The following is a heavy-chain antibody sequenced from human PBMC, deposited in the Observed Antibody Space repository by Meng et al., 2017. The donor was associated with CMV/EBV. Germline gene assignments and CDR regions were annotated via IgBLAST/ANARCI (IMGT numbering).Heavy chain of an antibody. CDR3: AREIVVVPAAIDNWFNP. Sequence: GQLQESGPGLVNPSEPLSLTRPVSGGSISSYYWSWIRQPAGKGLEWIGRIYTSGSTNYNPSLKSRVTMSVDTSKNQFSLKLSSVTAADTAVYYCAREIVVVPAAIDNWFNPWGQGTLVTVSS. CDR1: GGSISSYY. D-gene: IGHD2-2*02. CDR2: IYTSGST. V-gene: IGHV4-4*07. J-gene: IGHJ5*02.